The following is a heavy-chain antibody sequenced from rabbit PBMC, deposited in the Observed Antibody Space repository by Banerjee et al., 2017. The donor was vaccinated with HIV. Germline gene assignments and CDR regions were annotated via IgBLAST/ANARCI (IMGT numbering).Heavy chain of an antibody. V-gene: IGHV1S7*01. Sequence: QLVESGGGLVTPGGSLTLSCKASGFTISSYYMSWVRPAPGKGLEWIGYIDPVFGSIDYANWVNGRFTISSHNAQNTVDLQLNSLTAADTATYFCARSVYNDGYVTYAYAFNLWGQGTLVTVS. CDR3: ARSVYNDGYVTYAYAFNL. CDR2: IDPVFGSI. CDR1: GFTISSYY. D-gene: IGHD6-1*01. J-gene: IGHJ4*01.